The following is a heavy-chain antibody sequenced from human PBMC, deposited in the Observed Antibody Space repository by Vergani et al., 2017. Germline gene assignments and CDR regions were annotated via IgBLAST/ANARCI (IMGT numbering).Heavy chain of an antibody. V-gene: IGHV4-30-4*08. CDR1: GCSISSGDSY. J-gene: IGHJ4*02. CDR3: ARSPSVFVVEEFYY. Sequence: QLQLQESAPGLVKPSQTLSLTCNVSGCSISSGDSYWSWIRQTPGKGLEWIGYIYHSGYTHYNPSLRSRVTLSVDTSKNQFSLQVTTVTAADTAVYFCARSPSVFVVEEFYYWVQGTLVTVSS. D-gene: IGHD3-3*01. CDR2: IYHSGYT.